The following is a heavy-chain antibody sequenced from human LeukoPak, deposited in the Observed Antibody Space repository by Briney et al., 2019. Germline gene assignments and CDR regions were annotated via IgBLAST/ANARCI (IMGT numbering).Heavy chain of an antibody. Sequence: GGSLRLSCAASGFTVSTNYMNWVRQAPGKGLEWVSILYSGSSTYYADSVEGRFTISRDSSKNTLFLQMNDLRAEDTAVYYCARVGDHFHWFLDLWGRGTLVTVSS. V-gene: IGHV3-53*01. J-gene: IGHJ2*01. CDR1: GFTVSTNY. CDR3: ARVGDHFHWFLDL. CDR2: LYSGSST. D-gene: IGHD3-3*02.